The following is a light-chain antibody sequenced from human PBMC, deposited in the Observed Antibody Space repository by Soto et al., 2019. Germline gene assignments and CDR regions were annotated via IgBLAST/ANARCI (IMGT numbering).Light chain of an antibody. J-gene: IGKJ5*01. CDR2: GAS. CDR3: QQYGGSPIT. Sequence: EIVLTQSPGTLSLSPGERATLSCRASQSVSSSYLAWYQQKPGQAPRLLIYGASSRATGIPDRFSGSGSGTDFTLTISRLETEDFAVYYCQQYGGSPITFGQGTRLDIK. CDR1: QSVSSSY. V-gene: IGKV3-20*01.